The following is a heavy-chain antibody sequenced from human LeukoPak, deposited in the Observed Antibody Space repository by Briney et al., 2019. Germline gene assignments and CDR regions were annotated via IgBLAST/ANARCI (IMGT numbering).Heavy chain of an antibody. D-gene: IGHD3-22*01. J-gene: IGHJ5*02. V-gene: IGHV1-18*04. CDR2: ISAYKGKK. Sequence: ASVKGSCKASGYTFTSYAIRWVRQAPGHRRDRMGWISAYKGKKNYEQKIQSRDTMTTDTSTSTAYMELRGLVSDDTAVYYCARDWPGVVRLSRGDWFDPWGQGTLVTVSS. CDR1: GYTFTSYA. CDR3: ARDWPGVVRLSRGDWFDP.